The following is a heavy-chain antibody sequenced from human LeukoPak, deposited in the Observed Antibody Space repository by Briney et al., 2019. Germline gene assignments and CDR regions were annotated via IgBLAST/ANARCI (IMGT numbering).Heavy chain of an antibody. CDR2: FDPEDGET. V-gene: IGHV1-24*01. CDR3: ATATVTERDDAFDI. CDR1: GYTLTELS. Sequence: ASVKVSCKVSGYTLTELSMHWVRQAPGKGLEWMGGFDPEDGETIYAQKFQGRVTVTEDTSTDTAYMELSSLRSEDTAVYYCATATVTERDDAFDIWGQGTMVTVSS. J-gene: IGHJ3*02. D-gene: IGHD4-17*01.